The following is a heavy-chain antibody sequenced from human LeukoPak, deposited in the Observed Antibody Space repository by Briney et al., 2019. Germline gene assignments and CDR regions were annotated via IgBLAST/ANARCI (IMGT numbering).Heavy chain of an antibody. D-gene: IGHD2-2*02. CDR2: INHSGST. Sequence: TSETLSLTCAVYGGSFSGYYWSWIRQPPGKGLEWIGEINHSGSTNYNPSLKSRVTISVDTSNKQFSLNLSSVTAADTAVYYCARRCSGPTCYTDAYDIWGQGTMVTVSS. CDR3: ARRCSGPTCYTDAYDI. J-gene: IGHJ3*02. CDR1: GGSFSGYY. V-gene: IGHV4-34*01.